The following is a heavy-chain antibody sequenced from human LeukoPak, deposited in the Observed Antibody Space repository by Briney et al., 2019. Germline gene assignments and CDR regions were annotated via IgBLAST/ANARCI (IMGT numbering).Heavy chain of an antibody. Sequence: PGGSLRLSCAASGFTFRNYDMHWVRQAPGKGLEWVAVIWNDGSNKYYADSVKGRCTISRDNSKNTLYLQMNSLRAEDTAVYYCARDLQPGYMDPRVIMRVAYWGQGTLVTVSS. CDR3: ARDLQPGYMDPRVIMRVAY. CDR2: IWNDGSNK. D-gene: IGHD3-10*01. CDR1: GFTFRNYD. V-gene: IGHV3-33*01. J-gene: IGHJ4*02.